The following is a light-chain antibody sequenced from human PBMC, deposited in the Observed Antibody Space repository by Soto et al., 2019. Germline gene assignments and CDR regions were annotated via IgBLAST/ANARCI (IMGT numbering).Light chain of an antibody. CDR3: QQYHNWPPET. CDR1: QSVSSN. V-gene: IGKV3-15*01. Sequence: EIVMTQSPATLSVSPGERATLSCRASQSVSSNLAWYQQKPGQAPRLVIYGASTRATGIPARFSDSGSGTDFTLTISSLQSEDFAVYYCQQYHNWPPETFGPGTRVDIK. CDR2: GAS. J-gene: IGKJ3*01.